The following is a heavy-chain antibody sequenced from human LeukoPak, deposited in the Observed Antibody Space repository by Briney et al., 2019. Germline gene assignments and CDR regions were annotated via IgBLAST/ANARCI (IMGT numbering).Heavy chain of an antibody. V-gene: IGHV1-2*06. D-gene: IGHD6-13*01. J-gene: IGHJ4*02. CDR2: INPYSGDT. Sequence: ASVKVSCKASGYTFTGYYMHWVRQAPGQGLEWMGRINPYSGDTNFAQKFQGRVTMTRDTSITTAYMDLSSLTPDDTAVYFCARDEGSLTRSWYTGYWGQGTQVTVSS. CDR3: ARDEGSLTRSWYTGY. CDR1: GYTFTGYY.